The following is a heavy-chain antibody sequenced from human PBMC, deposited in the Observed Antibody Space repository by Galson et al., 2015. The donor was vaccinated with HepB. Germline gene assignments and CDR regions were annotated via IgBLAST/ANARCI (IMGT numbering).Heavy chain of an antibody. CDR3: ARPLGSVWGVGAFDI. CDR2: IHHSGNT. V-gene: IGHV4-30-2*01. CDR1: GGSISSGGYS. D-gene: IGHD3-16*01. J-gene: IGHJ3*02. Sequence: TLSLTCTVSGGSISSGGYSWSWIRQPPGKGLEWIGYIHHSGNTYYNPSLKSRVTISIDRSKNHFSLKLSSVTAADTAVYYCARPLGSVWGVGAFDIWGQGTMVTVSS.